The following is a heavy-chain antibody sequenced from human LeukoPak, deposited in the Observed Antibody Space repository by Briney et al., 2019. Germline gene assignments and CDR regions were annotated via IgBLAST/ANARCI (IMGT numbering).Heavy chain of an antibody. CDR2: ISSSSTYV. Sequence: GGSLRLSCAASGFTFSSYSMNWVRQAPGKGLEWVSSISSSSTYVYYADSVKGRFTISRDNAKNSLYLQMNSLRAEDTAVYYCARPNYYDSSGYNYWGQGTLVTVSS. V-gene: IGHV3-21*01. CDR3: ARPNYYDSSGYNY. CDR1: GFTFSSYS. D-gene: IGHD3-22*01. J-gene: IGHJ4*02.